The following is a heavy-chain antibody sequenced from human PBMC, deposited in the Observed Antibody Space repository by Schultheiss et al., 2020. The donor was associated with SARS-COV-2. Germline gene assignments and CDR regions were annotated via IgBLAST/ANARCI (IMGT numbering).Heavy chain of an antibody. CDR2: IGGSGDET. D-gene: IGHD3-22*01. V-gene: IGHV3-23*01. CDR1: GFTFSTYA. J-gene: IGHJ4*02. CDR3: TTDDGGGMYYYDSSGLGGYY. Sequence: GESLKISCAASGFTFSTYAMTWVRQAPGKGLYWVSAIGGSGDETFYADSVKGRFTISRDNSKNTLYLQMNSLRAEDTAVYYCTTDDGGGMYYYDSSGLGGYYWGQGTLVTVSS.